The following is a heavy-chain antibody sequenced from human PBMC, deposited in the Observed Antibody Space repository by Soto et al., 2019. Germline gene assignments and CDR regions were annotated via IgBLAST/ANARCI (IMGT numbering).Heavy chain of an antibody. Sequence: WAPVKVSCKASGGTFSSYAISWVRQAPGQGLEWMGGIIPIFGTANYAQKFQGRVTITADKSTSTAYMELSSLRSEDTAVYYCAGASDIVVVPAAPYGMDVWGQGTTVTVSS. CDR1: GGTFSSYA. CDR3: AGASDIVVVPAAPYGMDV. J-gene: IGHJ6*02. D-gene: IGHD2-2*01. V-gene: IGHV1-69*06. CDR2: IIPIFGTA.